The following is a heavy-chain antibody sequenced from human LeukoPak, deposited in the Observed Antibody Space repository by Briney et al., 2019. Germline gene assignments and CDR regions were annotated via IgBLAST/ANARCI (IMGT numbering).Heavy chain of an antibody. CDR2: ISGSGGST. D-gene: IGHD3-10*01. J-gene: IGHJ4*02. Sequence: GGSLRLSCAASGFTFSSYAMSWVRQAPGKGLEWVSAISGSGGSTYYADSVKGRFTISRDNPKNTLYLQMNSLRAEDTAVYYCAKDRPTMVRGVLPYYFDYWGQGTLVTVSS. V-gene: IGHV3-23*01. CDR3: AKDRPTMVRGVLPYYFDY. CDR1: GFTFSSYA.